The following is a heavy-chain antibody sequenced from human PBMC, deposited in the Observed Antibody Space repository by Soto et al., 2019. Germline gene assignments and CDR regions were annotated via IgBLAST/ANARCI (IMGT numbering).Heavy chain of an antibody. D-gene: IGHD2-15*01. Sequence: QVQLVQSGTEVKKPGSSVKVSCKASGGTFSRYAISWVRQAPGQGLEWMGGIIPFFATPHYAQPFQGRVTINADETTSTADSERRSRGTEDTAAYYCAQTLGVAVSGDGRFDRWGRGTLVTVTS. CDR1: GGTFSRYA. V-gene: IGHV1-69*12. J-gene: IGHJ2*01. CDR2: IIPFFATP. CDR3: AQTLGVAVSGDGRFDR.